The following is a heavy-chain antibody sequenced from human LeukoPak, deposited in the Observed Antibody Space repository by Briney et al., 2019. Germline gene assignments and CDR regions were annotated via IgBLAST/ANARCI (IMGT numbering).Heavy chain of an antibody. CDR3: ARDLSGTVDY. CDR1: GYTFSSYA. CDR2: INAGNRNT. V-gene: IGHV1-3*01. Sequence: RASEKVSCKASGYTFSSYAMHWVRQAPGQRLEWMGWINAGNRNTKYSQKFQGRVTITRDTSASTAYMELSSLRSEDTAVYYCARDLSGTVDYWGQGTLVTVSS. J-gene: IGHJ4*02. D-gene: IGHD6-13*01.